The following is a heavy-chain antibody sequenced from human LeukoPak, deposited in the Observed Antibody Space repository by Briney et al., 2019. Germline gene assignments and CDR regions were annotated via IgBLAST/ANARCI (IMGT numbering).Heavy chain of an antibody. CDR3: ARSPITRYYDFWSGYLGAFDI. V-gene: IGHV4-34*01. D-gene: IGHD3-3*01. Sequence: SETLSLTCAVYGGSFSGYYWSWIRQPPGKGLEWLGEINHSGSTNYNPSLKSRVTISVDTSKNQFSLKLSSVTAADTAVYYCARSPITRYYDFWSGYLGAFDIWGQGTMVTVSS. J-gene: IGHJ3*02. CDR2: INHSGST. CDR1: GGSFSGYY.